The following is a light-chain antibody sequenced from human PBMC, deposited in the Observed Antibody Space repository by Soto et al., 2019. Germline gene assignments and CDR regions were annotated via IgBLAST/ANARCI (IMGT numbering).Light chain of an antibody. CDR3: QQSYSTLPYT. CDR1: QSIGRY. J-gene: IGKJ2*01. V-gene: IGKV1-39*01. Sequence: AAGDRVTITCRASQSIGRYLNWYQQRPGKPPKLLIYAASILQSGVPSRFSGSGSGTEFTLTISSLQPEDFVIYYCQQSYSTLPYTFGQGTKLEI. CDR2: AAS.